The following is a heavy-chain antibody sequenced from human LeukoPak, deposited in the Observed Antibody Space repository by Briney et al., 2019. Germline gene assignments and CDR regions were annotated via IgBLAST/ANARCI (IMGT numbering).Heavy chain of an antibody. D-gene: IGHD3-22*01. V-gene: IGHV3-23*01. Sequence: GGSLRLSCAASGFTFSSYAMSWVREAPGKGLEWVSAISGSGGSTYYADSVKGRFTISRDNSKNTLYLQMNSLRAEDTAVYYCAKDLSYDSSGYYRPPARYIDYWGQGTLVTVSS. CDR2: ISGSGGST. CDR1: GFTFSSYA. CDR3: AKDLSYDSSGYYRPPARYIDY. J-gene: IGHJ4*02.